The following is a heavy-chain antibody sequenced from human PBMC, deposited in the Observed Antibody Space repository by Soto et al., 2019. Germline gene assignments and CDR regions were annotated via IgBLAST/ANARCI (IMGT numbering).Heavy chain of an antibody. CDR1: GGTFSSYA. J-gene: IGHJ4*02. V-gene: IGHV1-69*13. CDR2: IIPIFGTA. Sequence: SVKVSCKASGGTFSSYAISWVRQAPGQGLEWMGGIIPIFGTANYAQKFQGRVTITADESTSTAYMELSSLRSEDTAVYYCARAYGGYSYGYCFDYWGQGTLVTVSS. CDR3: ARAYGGYSYGYCFDY. D-gene: IGHD5-18*01.